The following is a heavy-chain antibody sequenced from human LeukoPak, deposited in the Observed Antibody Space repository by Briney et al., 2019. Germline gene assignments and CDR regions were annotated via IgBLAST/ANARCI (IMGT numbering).Heavy chain of an antibody. Sequence: PGGSLRLSCAASGFTVSSSYMSWVRQAPGKGLEWVSVIYSGGNTYDADSVKGRFTISRDNSKNTLYLQMNSLRAEDTAVYYCAELGITMIGGVWGKGTTVTVSS. CDR3: AELGITMIGGV. D-gene: IGHD3-10*02. J-gene: IGHJ6*03. CDR2: IYSGGNT. V-gene: IGHV3-66*01. CDR1: GFTVSSSY.